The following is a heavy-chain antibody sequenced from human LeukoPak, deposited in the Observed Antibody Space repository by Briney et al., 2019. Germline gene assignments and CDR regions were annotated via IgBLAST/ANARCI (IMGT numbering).Heavy chain of an antibody. CDR2: INPSGGST. CDR3: ARDWLSTGNDY. CDR1: GYTFTGYY. D-gene: IGHD5/OR15-5a*01. V-gene: IGHV1-46*01. Sequence: ASVKVSCKASGYTFTGYYMHWVRQAPGQGLEWMGIINPSGGSTIYAQKFQGRVTMTRDTSTSTVYMELSSLRSEDTAVYYCARDWLSTGNDYWGQGTLVTVSS. J-gene: IGHJ4*02.